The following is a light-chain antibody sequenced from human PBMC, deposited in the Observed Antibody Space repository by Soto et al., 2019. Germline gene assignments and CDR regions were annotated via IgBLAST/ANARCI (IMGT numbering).Light chain of an antibody. Sequence: EIVMTQSPATPSVSPGEGATLSCRASQSVSSNLARYQQKPGQAPRLLIYGASTRATGSPARFSGSGSGTEFTLTPSRLKSQDLAGNWSRLYRTCTPTLTFG. CDR3: RLYRTCTPTLT. J-gene: IGKJ5*01. V-gene: IGKV3-15*01. CDR1: QSVSSN. CDR2: GAS.